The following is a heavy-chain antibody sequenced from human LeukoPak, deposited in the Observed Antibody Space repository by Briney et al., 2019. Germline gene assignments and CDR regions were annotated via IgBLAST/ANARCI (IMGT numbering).Heavy chain of an antibody. D-gene: IGHD3-22*01. CDR2: IYSSGST. Sequence: PSETLSLTCTVSGGTMTNYYWSWIRQPAGKELEWIGRIYSSGSTNYNPSLKSRLTMSVDTSKNQFSLNLTSVTVADMAVYFCARVGVVESSGYHDYYFDFWGQGSLVTVSS. V-gene: IGHV4-4*07. CDR1: GGTMTNYY. CDR3: ARVGVVESSGYHDYYFDF. J-gene: IGHJ4*02.